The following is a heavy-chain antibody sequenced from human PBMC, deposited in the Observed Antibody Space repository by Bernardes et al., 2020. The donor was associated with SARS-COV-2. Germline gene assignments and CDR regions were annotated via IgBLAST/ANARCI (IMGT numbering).Heavy chain of an antibody. CDR1: GYTFISYD. D-gene: IGHD1-7*01. V-gene: IGHV1-8*01. CDR2: MRPDSGTT. J-gene: IGHJ5*02. Sequence: ASVKVSCKASGYTFISYDIHWVRQTAGQGLEWMGWMRPDSGTTGYAPRFQGRVTMTRDTSIDTAYMELSRLTSEDTAVYYCARGEGNYVDPWGQGTPVIVSS. CDR3: ARGEGNYVDP.